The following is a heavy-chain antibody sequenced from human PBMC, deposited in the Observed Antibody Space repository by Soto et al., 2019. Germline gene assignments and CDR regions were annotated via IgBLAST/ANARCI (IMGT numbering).Heavy chain of an antibody. CDR3: AKVPRYCSGNSCYAGYFQH. J-gene: IGHJ1*01. D-gene: IGHD2-2*01. V-gene: IGHV3-23*01. CDR1: GFTFSSYA. Sequence: EEQVLESGGGLVQPGGSLRLSCAASGFTFSSYAMSWVRQAPGKGLEWVSTISGSGGNTYYADSVKGRFTISRDNSKNTLYLQMNSLRAEDTAVYYCAKVPRYCSGNSCYAGYFQHWGQGTLGTVSS. CDR2: ISGSGGNT.